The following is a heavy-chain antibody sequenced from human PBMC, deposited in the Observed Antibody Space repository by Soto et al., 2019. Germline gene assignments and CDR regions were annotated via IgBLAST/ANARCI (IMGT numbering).Heavy chain of an antibody. V-gene: IGHV3-48*02. CDR3: AREQYSSSWFYYYYGMDV. Sequence: VQLVESGGGVVQPGRSLRLSCAASGFTFSSYGMHWVRQAPGKGLEWVSYISSSSSTIYYADSVKGRFTISRDNAKNSLYLQMNSLRDEDTAVYYCAREQYSSSWFYYYYGMDVWGQGTTVTVSS. CDR2: ISSSSSTI. CDR1: GFTFSSYG. J-gene: IGHJ6*02. D-gene: IGHD6-13*01.